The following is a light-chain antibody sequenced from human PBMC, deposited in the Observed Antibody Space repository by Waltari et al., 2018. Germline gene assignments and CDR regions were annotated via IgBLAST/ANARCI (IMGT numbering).Light chain of an antibody. CDR1: TSTFGSYAL. CDR2: EGT. Sequence: QSALTQPASVSGSPGQSITISCTGTTSTFGSYALVSWYQQHPDKAPELMVYEGTKRPPGISTRFSGAKSGNTASLTISVLQAEDEADYYCCSYAGNTVWVFGGGTKLTVL. J-gene: IGLJ3*02. CDR3: CSYAGNTVWV. V-gene: IGLV2-23*01.